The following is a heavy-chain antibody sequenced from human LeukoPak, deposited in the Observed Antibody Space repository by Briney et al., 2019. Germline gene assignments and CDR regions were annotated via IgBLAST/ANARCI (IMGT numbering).Heavy chain of an antibody. D-gene: IGHD3-22*01. CDR2: IKQDGSEK. CDR1: GFTFSSYW. J-gene: IGHJ4*02. V-gene: IGHV3-7*01. CDR3: ARERYYDSSGYYPFDY. Sequence: GSLRLSCAASGFTFSSYWMSWVRQAPGKGLEWVANIKQDGSEKYYVDSVKGRFTISRDNAKNSLYLQMNSLRAEDTAVYYCARERYYDSSGYYPFDYWGQGTLVTVSS.